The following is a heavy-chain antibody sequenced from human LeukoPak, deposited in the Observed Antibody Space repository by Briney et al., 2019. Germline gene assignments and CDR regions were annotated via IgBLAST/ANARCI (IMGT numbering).Heavy chain of an antibody. CDR3: ARGSGDTIFGVVSYGMDV. V-gene: IGHV1-8*01. Sequence: RASVKVSCKASGHTFTSYDINWVRQATGQGLEWMGWMNPNSGNTGYAQKFQGRVTMTRNTSISTAYMELSSLRSEDTAVYYCARGSGDTIFGVVSYGMDVWGQGTTVTVSS. D-gene: IGHD3-3*01. CDR2: MNPNSGNT. J-gene: IGHJ6*02. CDR1: GHTFTSYD.